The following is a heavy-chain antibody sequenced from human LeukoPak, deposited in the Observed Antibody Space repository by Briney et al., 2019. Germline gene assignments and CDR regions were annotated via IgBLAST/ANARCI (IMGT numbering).Heavy chain of an antibody. Sequence: GGSLRLSCVGSGFSFSEYAMAWVRQAPGKGLEWVSGITSSGSATYYGDSVKGRFIIFRDNSKDTLFLQMNVPGAGDPAFYFCAKDDDTSDYHDWYFDLWGGGALLSVSS. CDR1: GFSFSEYA. J-gene: IGHJ2*01. D-gene: IGHD4-17*01. CDR3: AKDDDTSDYHDWYFDL. CDR2: ITSSGSAT. V-gene: IGHV3-23*05.